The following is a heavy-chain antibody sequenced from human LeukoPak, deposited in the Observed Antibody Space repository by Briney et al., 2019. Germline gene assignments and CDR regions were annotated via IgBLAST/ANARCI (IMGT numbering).Heavy chain of an antibody. J-gene: IGHJ6*02. CDR2: ISSSSSYI. CDR1: GFTFSSYS. V-gene: IGHV3-21*04. Sequence: GGSLRLSCAASGFTFSSYSMNWVRQAPGKGLEWVSSISSSSSYIYYADSVKGRFTISRDNAKNSLYLQMNSLRAEDTAVYYCAKMGFSSGWYRSIDGMDVWGQGTTVTVSS. D-gene: IGHD6-19*01. CDR3: AKMGFSSGWYRSIDGMDV.